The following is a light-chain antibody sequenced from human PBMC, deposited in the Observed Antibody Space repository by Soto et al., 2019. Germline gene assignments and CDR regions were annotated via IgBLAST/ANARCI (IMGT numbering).Light chain of an antibody. J-gene: IGLJ2*01. CDR1: SSDVGGYNY. Sequence: QSALTQPASVSGSPGQSITISCTGTSSDVGGYNYVSWYQQHPDKAPKLMIYEVSNRPSGVSNRFSGSKSRNTASLTISGLQAEDEADYYCSSYTSSSTPYVVFGGGTKLTVL. CDR3: SSYTSSSTPYVV. CDR2: EVS. V-gene: IGLV2-14*01.